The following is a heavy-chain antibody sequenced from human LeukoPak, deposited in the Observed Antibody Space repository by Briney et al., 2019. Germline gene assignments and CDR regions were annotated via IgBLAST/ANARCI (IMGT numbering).Heavy chain of an antibody. CDR1: GFTFRSYA. CDR2: VSGSGGTT. V-gene: IGHV3-23*01. CDR3: VREGPRGLAFDI. Sequence: PGGSLRLSCAASGFTFRSYAMSWVRQAPGKGLEWVSAVSGSGGTTYYADSVRGRFTISRDNSKNTLYLQMNGLRAEDTAVYYCVREGPRGLAFDIWGQGTMVTVSS. J-gene: IGHJ3*02.